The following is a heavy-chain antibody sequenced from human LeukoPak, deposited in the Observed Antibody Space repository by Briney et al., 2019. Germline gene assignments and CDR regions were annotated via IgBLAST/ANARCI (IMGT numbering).Heavy chain of an antibody. CDR1: GYTFTSYY. V-gene: IGHV1-69*13. CDR2: IIPIFGTA. D-gene: IGHD5-18*01. CDR3: ARQSGYSYGPRFDY. J-gene: IGHJ4*02. Sequence: GASVKVSCKASGYTFTSYYMHWVRQAPGQGLEWMGGIIPIFGTANYAQKFQGRVTITADESTSTAYMELSSLRSEDTAVYYCARQSGYSYGPRFDYWGQGTLVTVSS.